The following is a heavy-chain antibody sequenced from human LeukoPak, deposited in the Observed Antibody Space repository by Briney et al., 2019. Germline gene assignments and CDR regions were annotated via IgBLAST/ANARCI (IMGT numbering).Heavy chain of an antibody. Sequence: SGTLSLTCAVSGGSISSSNWWSWVRQPPGKGLEWIGEIYHSGSTNYNPSLKSRVTISVDTSKNQFSLKLSSVTAADTAVYYCARGEYYYDSSGAADWFDPWGQGTLVTVSS. J-gene: IGHJ5*02. CDR2: IYHSGST. CDR3: ARGEYYYDSSGAADWFDP. D-gene: IGHD3-22*01. V-gene: IGHV4-4*02. CDR1: GGSISSSNW.